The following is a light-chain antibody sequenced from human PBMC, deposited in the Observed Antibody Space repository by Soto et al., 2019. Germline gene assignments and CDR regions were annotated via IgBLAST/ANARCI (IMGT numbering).Light chain of an antibody. V-gene: IGLV1-40*01. Sequence: VLTQPPSVSGAPGQRVTISCTGSSSNIGAGYDVHWYQQFPGTAPKLLIYANSHRPSGVPDRFSGSKSGTSASLAITGLQAEDEADYYCQSYDSSLSGYVFGTGTKVTVL. CDR2: ANS. J-gene: IGLJ1*01. CDR3: QSYDSSLSGYV. CDR1: SSNIGAGYD.